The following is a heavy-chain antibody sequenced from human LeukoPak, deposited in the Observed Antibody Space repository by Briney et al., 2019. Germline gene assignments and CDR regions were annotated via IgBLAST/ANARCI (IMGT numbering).Heavy chain of an antibody. CDR3: ASASGLNDAFDI. CDR1: GDSISTYY. D-gene: IGHD6-19*01. Sequence: SETLSLTCTVSGDSISTYYWSWIRQPPGKGLEWIGYIYYSGSTNYNPSLKSRVTISVDTSKNQFSLKLSSVTAADTAVYYCASASGLNDAFDIWGQGTMAIVSS. CDR2: IYYSGST. V-gene: IGHV4-59*12. J-gene: IGHJ3*02.